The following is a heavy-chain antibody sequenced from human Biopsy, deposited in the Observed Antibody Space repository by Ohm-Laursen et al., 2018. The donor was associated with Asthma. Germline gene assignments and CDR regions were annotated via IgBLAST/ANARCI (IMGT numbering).Heavy chain of an antibody. CDR1: GGTFRTYS. V-gene: IGHV1-69*13. J-gene: IGHJ6*02. D-gene: IGHD5-12*01. CDR2: LIPVLGTA. CDR3: ARGYSGTDRIVYYYSGMEV. Sequence: SVKVSCKGSGGTFRTYSISWVRQAPRQGLEWMGGLIPVLGTADYAPMFEGRVTITADESTSTAYLELTSLRFEDTAVYYCARGYSGTDRIVYYYSGMEVWGQGTTVTVSS.